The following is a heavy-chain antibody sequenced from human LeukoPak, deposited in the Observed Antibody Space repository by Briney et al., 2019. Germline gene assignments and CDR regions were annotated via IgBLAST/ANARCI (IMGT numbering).Heavy chain of an antibody. CDR3: ARRGYSYGYGPDY. V-gene: IGHV5-51*01. J-gene: IGHJ4*02. CDR2: IYPGDSDT. CDR1: GYSFTSYW. D-gene: IGHD5-18*01. Sequence: ASVKVSCKASGYSFTSYWIGWVRQMPGKGLEWMGIIYPGDSDTRYSPSFQGQVTISADKSISTAYLQWSSLKASDTAMYYCARRGYSYGYGPDYWGQGTLVTVSS.